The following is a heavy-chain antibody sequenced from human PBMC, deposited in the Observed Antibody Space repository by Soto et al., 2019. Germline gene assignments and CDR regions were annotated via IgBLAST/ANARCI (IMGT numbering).Heavy chain of an antibody. CDR1: GGSISTYY. Sequence: SETLSLTXTVSGGSISTYYWNWIRLSPGKGLEWIGYIYRTGSTHYNPSFNGRVAISLDTSRKRFSLKLNSVTAADTAVYFCARQIGDDPFDIWGQGTMVTVSS. J-gene: IGHJ3*02. D-gene: IGHD3-3*01. V-gene: IGHV4-59*08. CDR3: ARQIGDDPFDI. CDR2: IYRTGST.